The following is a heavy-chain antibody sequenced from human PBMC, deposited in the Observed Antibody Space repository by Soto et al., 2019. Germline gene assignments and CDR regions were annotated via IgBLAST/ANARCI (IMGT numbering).Heavy chain of an antibody. V-gene: IGHV4-59*01. D-gene: IGHD6-6*01. J-gene: IGHJ4*02. CDR3: ARCPSYEYSSSSVPFDY. CDR2: IYYSGST. CDR1: GGSISSYY. Sequence: ETLSLTCTVSGGSISSYYWSWIRQPPGKGLEWIGYIYYSGSTNYNPSLKSRVTISVDTSKNQFSLKLSSVTAADTAVYYCARCPSYEYSSSSVPFDYWGKGTLVTVSS.